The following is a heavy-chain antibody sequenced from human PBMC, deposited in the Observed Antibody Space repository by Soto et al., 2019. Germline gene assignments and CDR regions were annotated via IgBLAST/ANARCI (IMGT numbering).Heavy chain of an antibody. Sequence: GASVKVSCKASGYTFTSYYMHWVRQAPGQGLEWMGIINPSGGSTSYAQKFQGRVTMTRDTSTSTVYMELSSVTAADTAVYYCARGLWFGECFVFDYWGQGTLVTVSS. CDR3: ARGLWFGECFVFDY. CDR2: INPSGGST. V-gene: IGHV1-46*01. D-gene: IGHD3-10*01. CDR1: GYTFTSYY. J-gene: IGHJ4*02.